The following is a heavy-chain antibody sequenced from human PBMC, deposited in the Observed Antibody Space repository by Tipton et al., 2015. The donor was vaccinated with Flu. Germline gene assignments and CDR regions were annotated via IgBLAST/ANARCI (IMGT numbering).Heavy chain of an antibody. V-gene: IGHV3-30-3*01. D-gene: IGHD4-11*01. J-gene: IGHJ6*02. CDR1: GFTFSNYV. Sequence: SLRLSCAASGFTFSNYVMNWVRQAPGKGLEWVAIISYDGSNYYYTDSVKGRFTISRDNSRNRLFLQMNSLRAEDTAVYYCAREDNYSVLTYYYYYGMDVWGQGTTVTVSS. CDR3: AREDNYSVLTYYYYYGMDV. CDR2: ISYDGSNY.